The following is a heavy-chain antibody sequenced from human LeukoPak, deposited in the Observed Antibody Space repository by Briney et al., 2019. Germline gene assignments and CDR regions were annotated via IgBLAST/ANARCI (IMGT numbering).Heavy chain of an antibody. CDR3: ARCPPSGSYACVH. V-gene: IGHV1-8*01. J-gene: IGHJ4*02. CDR2: MNPNSGNT. D-gene: IGHD1-26*01. Sequence: ASVKVSCKASRYTFTSYDINWVRQATGQGLEWMGWMNPNSGNTGYAQKFQGRVTMTRNTSISTAYMEPSSLRSEDTAVYYCARCPPSGSYACVHWGQGTLVTVSS. CDR1: RYTFTSYD.